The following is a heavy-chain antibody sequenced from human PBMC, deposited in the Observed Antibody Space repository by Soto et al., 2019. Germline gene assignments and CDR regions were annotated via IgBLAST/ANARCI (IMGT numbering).Heavy chain of an antibody. CDR3: TRTAPARFLVGPRDWFDP. Sequence: EVQLVESGGGLVQPGGSLKLSCAASGFTFSGSAMHWVRQASGKGLEWVGRIRSKANSYATAYAASVKGRFTISRDDSKNTAYRQMNSLKTEDTAVYYCTRTAPARFLVGPRDWFDPWGQGTLVTVSS. CDR1: GFTFSGSA. D-gene: IGHD3-3*01. V-gene: IGHV3-73*01. J-gene: IGHJ5*02. CDR2: IRSKANSYAT.